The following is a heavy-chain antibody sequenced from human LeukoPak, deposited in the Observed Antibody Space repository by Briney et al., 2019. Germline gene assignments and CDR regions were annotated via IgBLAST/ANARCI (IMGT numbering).Heavy chain of an antibody. CDR3: ARLAEGEMATIAYFDY. Sequence: SKTLSLTCAVSGGSISSGGYSWSWIRQPPGKGLEWIGYIYHSGSTYYNPSLKSRVTISVDRSKNQFSLKLSSVTAADTAVYYCARLAEGEMATIAYFDYWGQGTLVTVSS. CDR2: IYHSGST. CDR1: GGSISSGGYS. V-gene: IGHV4-30-2*01. D-gene: IGHD5-24*01. J-gene: IGHJ4*02.